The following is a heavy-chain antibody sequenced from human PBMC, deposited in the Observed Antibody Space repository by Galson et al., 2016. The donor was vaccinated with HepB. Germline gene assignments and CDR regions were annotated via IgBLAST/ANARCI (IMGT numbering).Heavy chain of an antibody. V-gene: IGHV3-7*01. CDR1: GVAFSSYW. CDR2: IKQDGSEE. D-gene: IGHD3-3*01. Sequence: SLRLSCAASGVAFSSYWMSWVRQAPGKGLEWVANIKQDGSEEYYVDSVKGRFTISRDNAKNSLYLQMNSLRAEDTAVYYCARMGRTIFGVVISYYLDYWGQGTLVSVSS. CDR3: ARMGRTIFGVVISYYLDY. J-gene: IGHJ4*02.